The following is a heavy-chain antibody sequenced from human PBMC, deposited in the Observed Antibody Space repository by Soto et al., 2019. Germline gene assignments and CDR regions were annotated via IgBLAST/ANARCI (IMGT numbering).Heavy chain of an antibody. J-gene: IGHJ4*02. Sequence: QVQLVESGGGVVQPGRSLRLSCAASGFSFSSYGMQWVRQAPGKGLEWVAVISYDGSNKYYADSVKDRFTISRDNSKKTLYRQKNSLRADDTAVYYCVAGQYFFDYCGQGTLVTVSS. CDR3: VAGQYFFDY. D-gene: IGHD6-19*01. CDR2: ISYDGSNK. CDR1: GFSFSSYG. V-gene: IGHV3-30*03.